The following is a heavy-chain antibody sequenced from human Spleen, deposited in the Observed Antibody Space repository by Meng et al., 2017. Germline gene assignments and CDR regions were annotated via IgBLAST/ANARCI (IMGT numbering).Heavy chain of an antibody. CDR3: AHRNTCTVCFDY. J-gene: IGHJ4*02. CDR2: IYWDDDI. D-gene: IGHD4-17*01. V-gene: IGHV2-5*02. Sequence: QIPLKEYGPTLVNPHQPLTLTCTLSGFPLSTFGVGVGWIRQPPGKALEWLALIYWDDDIRYSPSLKNRLTITKDTSKNQVVLTMTHMDPVDTATYYCAHRNTCTVCFDYWGQGTLVTVSS. CDR1: GFPLSTFGVG.